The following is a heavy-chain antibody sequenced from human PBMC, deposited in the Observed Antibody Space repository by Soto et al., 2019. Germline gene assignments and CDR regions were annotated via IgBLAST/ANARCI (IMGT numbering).Heavy chain of an antibody. D-gene: IGHD3-3*01. CDR2: IYYSGST. CDR1: GGSISSYY. CDR3: ARLGGGHYDFWSGYYTGKFDAFDI. Sequence: ASETLSLTCTVSGGSISSYYWSWIRQPPGKGLEWTGYIYYSGSTNYNPSLKSRVTISVDTSKNQFSLKLSSVTAADTAVYYCARLGGGHYDFWSGYYTGKFDAFDIWGQGTMVTVSS. V-gene: IGHV4-59*08. J-gene: IGHJ3*02.